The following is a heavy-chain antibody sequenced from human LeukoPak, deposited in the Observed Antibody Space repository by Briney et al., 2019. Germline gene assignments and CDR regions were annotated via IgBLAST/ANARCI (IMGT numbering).Heavy chain of an antibody. CDR3: ARDQGGYDGGFMDV. Sequence: GGSLRLSCAASGFTFSDYYMSWLRQAPGKGLEGVSYISSSGSTIYYADSVKGRFTISRDNSKNTLYLQMNSLRAEGTAVYYCARDQGGYDGGFMDVWGKGTTVTVSS. J-gene: IGHJ6*04. CDR2: ISSSGSTI. V-gene: IGHV3-11*04. CDR1: GFTFSDYY. D-gene: IGHD5-12*01.